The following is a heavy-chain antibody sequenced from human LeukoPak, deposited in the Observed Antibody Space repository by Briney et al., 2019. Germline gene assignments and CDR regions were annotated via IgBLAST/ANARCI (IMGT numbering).Heavy chain of an antibody. J-gene: IGHJ4*02. CDR2: INPNSGGT. V-gene: IGHV1-2*06. Sequence: ASVKVSCKAPGYTFTGYYMHWVRQAPGQGLEWMGRINPNSGGTNYAQKFQGRVTMTRDTSISTAYMELSRLRSGDTAVYYCARDPSRSGVFDYWGQGTLVTVSS. CDR3: ARDPSRSGVFDY. CDR1: GYTFTGYY. D-gene: IGHD3-10*01.